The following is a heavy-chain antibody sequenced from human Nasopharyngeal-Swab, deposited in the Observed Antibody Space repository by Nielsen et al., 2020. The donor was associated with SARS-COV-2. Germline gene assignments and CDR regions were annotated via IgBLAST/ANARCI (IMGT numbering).Heavy chain of an antibody. D-gene: IGHD6-19*01. CDR1: GYTFSNYG. CDR2: ISAFNGNR. V-gene: IGHV1-18*04. CDR3: ARDRGPYGSIPNFGY. Sequence: ASVKVSCKTSGYTFSNYGISWLRQAPGQGLEWMAWISAFNGNRKYAEHLRDRITMTTDTSTSTAYMVLRTLISDDTAVYYCARDRGPYGSIPNFGYWGQGTLVTVSS. J-gene: IGHJ4*02.